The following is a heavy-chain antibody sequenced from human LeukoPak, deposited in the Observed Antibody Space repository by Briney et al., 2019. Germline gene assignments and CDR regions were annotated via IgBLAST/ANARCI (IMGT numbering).Heavy chain of an antibody. Sequence: PGGSLRLSCAASGFTFSSYGMHWVRQAPGKGLEWVSFIRYDGSNEYYADSVKGQFTISRDNAKNTLYLQMNSLRAEDTAVYYCARYYGEAFDYWGQGTLVTVSS. CDR3: ARYYGEAFDY. J-gene: IGHJ4*02. CDR1: GFTFSSYG. CDR2: IRYDGSNE. V-gene: IGHV3-30*02. D-gene: IGHD4-17*01.